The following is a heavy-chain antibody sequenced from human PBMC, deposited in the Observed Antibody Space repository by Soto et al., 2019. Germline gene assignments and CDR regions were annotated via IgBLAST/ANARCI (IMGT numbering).Heavy chain of an antibody. Sequence: PSETLSLTCAFSGVSISSGGYSWSWIRQPPGKGLEWIGYIYHSGSTYYNPSLKSRVTISVDRSKNQFSLKLSSVTAADTAVYYCARVPDRWGQGTLVTVS. CDR2: IYHSGST. D-gene: IGHD2-2*01. CDR1: GVSISSGGYS. V-gene: IGHV4-30-2*01. J-gene: IGHJ1*01. CDR3: ARVPDR.